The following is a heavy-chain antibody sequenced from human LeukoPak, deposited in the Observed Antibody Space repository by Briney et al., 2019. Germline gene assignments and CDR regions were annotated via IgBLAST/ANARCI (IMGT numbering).Heavy chain of an antibody. V-gene: IGHV3-23*01. J-gene: IGHJ2*01. CDR1: GLTFSSYA. CDR2: ITGSGGWA. D-gene: IGHD2-2*01. CDR3: AKGYIIVGRQWYLDL. Sequence: GGSLRLSCAASGLTFSSYAMMWLRQAPGKGLEWVSAITGSGGWALYADSVKGRFTISRDNSKNTLYLQMSSLRAEDAAVYYCAKGYIIVGRQWYLDLWGRGTLVGVSS.